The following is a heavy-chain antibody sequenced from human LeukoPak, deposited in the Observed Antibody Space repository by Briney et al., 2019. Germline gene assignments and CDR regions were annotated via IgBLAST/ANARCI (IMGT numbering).Heavy chain of an antibody. CDR3: ARADSSSWYPYYYYYMDV. CDR1: GGSLSSYC. J-gene: IGHJ6*03. CDR2: IYYSGSN. Sequence: SETLSLTCTVSGGSLSSYCWSWVRQPPGKGLEWIGYIYYSGSNNYNAALKSRLTISVDTSKNQFSLKLSSVTAADTAVYYCARADSSSWYPYYYYYMDVWGKGTTVTVSS. V-gene: IGHV4-59*01. D-gene: IGHD6-13*01.